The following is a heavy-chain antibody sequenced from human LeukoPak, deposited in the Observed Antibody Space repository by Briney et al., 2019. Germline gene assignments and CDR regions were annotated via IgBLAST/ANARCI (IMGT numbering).Heavy chain of an antibody. J-gene: IGHJ4*02. D-gene: IGHD2-2*01. V-gene: IGHV3-66*02. Sequence: GGSLRLSCAASGFTVSSNYMSWVRQAPGKGLEWVSVIYSGGSTYYADSVKGRFTISRDNSKNTLYLQMTSLRAEDTAVYYCARGDSVGYCSSTSCRTDYFDYWGQGTLVTVSS. CDR2: IYSGGST. CDR3: ARGDSVGYCSSTSCRTDYFDY. CDR1: GFTVSSNY.